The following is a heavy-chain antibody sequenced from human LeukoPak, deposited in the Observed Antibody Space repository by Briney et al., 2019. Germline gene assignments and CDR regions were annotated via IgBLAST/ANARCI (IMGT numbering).Heavy chain of an antibody. J-gene: IGHJ4*02. CDR2: INHSGST. V-gene: IGHV4-34*01. D-gene: IGHD2-15*01. Sequence: SETLSLTCAVYGGSFSGYYWSWIRQPPGKGLEWIGEINHSGSTNYNPSLKSRVTMSVDTSKNQFSQKLSSVTAADTAVYYCARDQGCSGGSCYFADYWGQGTLVTVSS. CDR3: ARDQGCSGGSCYFADY. CDR1: GGSFSGYY.